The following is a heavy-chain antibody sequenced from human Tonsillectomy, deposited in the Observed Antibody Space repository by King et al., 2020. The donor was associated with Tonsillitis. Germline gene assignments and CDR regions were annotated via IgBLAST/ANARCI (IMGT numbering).Heavy chain of an antibody. V-gene: IGHV4-34*01. J-gene: IGHJ6*03. D-gene: IGHD4-17*01. Sequence: VQLQQWGAGLLKPSETLSLTCAVYGGSFSAYYWSWIRQPPGKRLEWIGEINHSGSTNYNPSLKSRVPISLDTSKNQFSLKLSSVTAADTAVYYCARGEITVTTFVNYYHYMDVWAKGTTVTVSS. CDR2: INHSGST. CDR1: GGSFSAYY. CDR3: ARGEITVTTFVNYYHYMDV.